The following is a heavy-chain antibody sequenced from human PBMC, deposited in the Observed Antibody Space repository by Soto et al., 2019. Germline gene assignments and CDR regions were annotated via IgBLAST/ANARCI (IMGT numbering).Heavy chain of an antibody. CDR3: AKAIVLMVYADPGLATPDY. D-gene: IGHD2-8*01. V-gene: IGHV3-23*01. Sequence: GGSLRLSCAASGFTFSSYAMSWVRQAPGKGLEWVSAISGSGGSTYYADSVKGRFTISRDNSKNTLYLQMNSLRAEDTAVYYCAKAIVLMVYADPGLATPDYWGQGTLVTVSS. CDR1: GFTFSSYA. CDR2: ISGSGGST. J-gene: IGHJ4*02.